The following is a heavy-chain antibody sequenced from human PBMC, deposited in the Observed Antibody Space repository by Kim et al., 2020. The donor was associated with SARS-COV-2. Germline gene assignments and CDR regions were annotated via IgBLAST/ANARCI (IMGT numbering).Heavy chain of an antibody. Sequence: SVKVSCKASGGTFSSYAISWVRQSPGQGLEWMGGIIPIFGTANYAQKFQGRVTITADESTSTAYMELSSLRSEDTAVYYCAREGGVGVGDIVVVPAARGYYYYGMDVWGQGTTVTVSS. D-gene: IGHD2-2*01. CDR1: GGTFSSYA. V-gene: IGHV1-69*13. CDR3: AREGGVGVGDIVVVPAARGYYYYGMDV. J-gene: IGHJ6*02. CDR2: IIPIFGTA.